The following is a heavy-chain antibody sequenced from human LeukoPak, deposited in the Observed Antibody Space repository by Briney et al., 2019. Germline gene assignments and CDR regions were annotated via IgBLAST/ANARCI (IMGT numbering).Heavy chain of an antibody. V-gene: IGHV4-39*01. CDR2: IYYSGTT. Sequence: PSETLSLTCTVSGGSISSSHYYWGWIRQTPGKGLEWIGTIYYSGTTYYNPSLESRATISEDTPKNQFSLTLRSVTAADTAVYYCARQISDYYYYYIDVWGKGTTVTVSS. CDR3: ARQISDYYYYYIDV. CDR1: GGSISSSHYY. D-gene: IGHD3-10*01. J-gene: IGHJ6*03.